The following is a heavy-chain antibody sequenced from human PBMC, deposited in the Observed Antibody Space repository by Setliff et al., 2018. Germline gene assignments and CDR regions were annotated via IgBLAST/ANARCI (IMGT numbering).Heavy chain of an antibody. CDR1: GYSISSGYY. CDR3: ARAASGNSKYYFDY. D-gene: IGHD3-3*01. CDR2: MYQSGTT. J-gene: IGHJ4*02. Sequence: SETLSLTCTVSGYSISSGYYWGWIRQPPGKGLEWIGNMYQSGTTYYNAALQSRVTLSIDTSKNHFSLKVSSATAADTAVYYCARAASGNSKYYFDYWGQGTLVTVS. V-gene: IGHV4-38-2*02.